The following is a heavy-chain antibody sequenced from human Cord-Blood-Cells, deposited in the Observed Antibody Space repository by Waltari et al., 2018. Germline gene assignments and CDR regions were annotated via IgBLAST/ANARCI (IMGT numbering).Heavy chain of an antibody. J-gene: IGHJ6*03. V-gene: IGHV1-8*03. D-gene: IGHD3-3*01. CDR1: GYTFTSYD. CDR2: MNPNSGNT. Sequence: QVQLVQSGAEVKKAGASVKVSCKASGYTFTSYDINWVRQAPGQGLEWMGWMNPNSGNTGYAQKFQGRVTITRNTSISTAYMELSSLRSEDTAVYYCARGFRYDFWSGYYYYYYYMDVWGKGTTVTVSS. CDR3: ARGFRYDFWSGYYYYYYYMDV.